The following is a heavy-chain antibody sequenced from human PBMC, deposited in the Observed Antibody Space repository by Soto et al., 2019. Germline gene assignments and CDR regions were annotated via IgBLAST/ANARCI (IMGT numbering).Heavy chain of an antibody. J-gene: IGHJ3*02. CDR3: ARGPVFDWLFNAFDI. CDR2: MNPNSGNT. D-gene: IGHD3-9*01. CDR1: GYTFNSYD. Sequence: ASVKVSCKASGYTFNSYDINWVRQATGQGLEWMGWMNPNSGNTGYAQKFQGRVTMTRNTSISTAYMELSSLRSEDTAVYYCARGPVFDWLFNAFDIWGQGTMVTVSS. V-gene: IGHV1-8*01.